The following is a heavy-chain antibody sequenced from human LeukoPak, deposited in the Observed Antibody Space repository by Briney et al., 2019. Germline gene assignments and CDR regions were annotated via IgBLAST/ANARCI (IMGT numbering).Heavy chain of an antibody. J-gene: IGHJ3*02. CDR1: GFTFSSYA. D-gene: IGHD1-26*01. V-gene: IGHV3-23*01. CDR3: AKAGSYWDAFDI. CDR2: ISGSGGST. Sequence: PGGSLRLSCAASGFTFSSYAMSWVRQAPGKGLEWVSAISGSGGSTYYADSVKGRFTTSRDNSKNTLYLQMNSLRAEDTAVYYCAKAGSYWDAFDIWGQGTMVTVSS.